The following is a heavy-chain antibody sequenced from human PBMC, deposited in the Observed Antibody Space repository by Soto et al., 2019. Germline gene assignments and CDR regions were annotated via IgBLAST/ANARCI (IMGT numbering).Heavy chain of an antibody. J-gene: IGHJ3*02. V-gene: IGHV3-30*18. CDR2: ISYDGSNK. CDR3: AKGDTGDGAFDI. D-gene: IGHD7-27*01. CDR1: GFTFSSYG. Sequence: QVPLVESGGGVVQPGRSLRLSCAASGFTFSSYGMHWVRQAPGKGLEWVAVISYDGSNKYYADSVKGRFTISRDNSKNTLYLQMNSLRAEDTAVYYCAKGDTGDGAFDIWGQGTMVTVSS.